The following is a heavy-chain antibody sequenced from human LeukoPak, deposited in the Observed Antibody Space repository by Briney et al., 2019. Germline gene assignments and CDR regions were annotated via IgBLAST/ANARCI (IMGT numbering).Heavy chain of an antibody. J-gene: IGHJ3*02. Sequence: QPGGSLRLSCAASGFTFSSYEMNWVRQAPGKGLEWVAVISYDGSNKYYADSVKGRFTISRDDSKNTLYLQMNSLRAEDTAVYYCANLVGGGGNSVRGLAFDIWGQGTKVSVSS. CDR3: ANLVGGGGNSVRGLAFDI. D-gene: IGHD4-23*01. CDR1: GFTFSSYE. V-gene: IGHV3-30*18. CDR2: ISYDGSNK.